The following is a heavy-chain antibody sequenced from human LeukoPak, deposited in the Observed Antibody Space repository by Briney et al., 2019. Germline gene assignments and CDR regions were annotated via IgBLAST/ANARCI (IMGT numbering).Heavy chain of an antibody. J-gene: IGHJ4*02. CDR1: GGSISSSSYY. CDR3: ARLVYGSGSNFDN. Sequence: PSETLSLTCTVSGGSISSSSYYWGWIRQPPGKGLEWIGSTFYSGSTYSNPSLKSRVTISADTSKNQFSLTLRSVTAADTAVYCCARLVYGSGSNFDNWGQGTLVSVSS. CDR2: TFYSGST. D-gene: IGHD3-10*01. V-gene: IGHV4-39*01.